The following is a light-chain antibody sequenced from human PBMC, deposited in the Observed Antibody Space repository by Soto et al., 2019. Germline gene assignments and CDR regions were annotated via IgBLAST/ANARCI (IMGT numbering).Light chain of an antibody. V-gene: IGLV2-14*01. CDR3: SSYTSSSTPVV. CDR1: SSDVGGYNY. J-gene: IGLJ2*01. CDR2: DVS. Sequence: QSVLTQPASVSGSPGQSITISCTGTSSDVGGYNYVSWYQQQPGKAPKLMIYDVSNRPSGVSNRYSGSKSGNTASLTISGLQAEDEADYYYSSYTSSSTPVVFGGGTKLTVL.